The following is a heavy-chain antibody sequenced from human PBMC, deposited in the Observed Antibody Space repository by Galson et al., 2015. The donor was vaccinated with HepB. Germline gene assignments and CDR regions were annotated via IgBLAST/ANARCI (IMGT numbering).Heavy chain of an antibody. CDR1: GFTVSSNY. CDR3: ARGVMITFGGVPYYYYGMDV. CDR2: IYSGGST. Sequence: SLRLSCAASGFTVSSNYMSWVRQAPGKGLEWVSVIYSGGSTYYADSVKGRFTISRDNSKNTLYPQMNSLRAEDTAVYYCARGVMITFGGVPYYYYGMDVWGQGTTVTVSS. V-gene: IGHV3-66*01. J-gene: IGHJ6*02. D-gene: IGHD3-16*01.